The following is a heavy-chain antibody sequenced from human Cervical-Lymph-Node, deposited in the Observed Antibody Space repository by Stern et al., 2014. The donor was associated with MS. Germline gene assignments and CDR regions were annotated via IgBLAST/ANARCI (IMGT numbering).Heavy chain of an antibody. Sequence: VKLVESGAEVKKPGASVTVTCKTSENTFTGYYIHWVRLAHGPGLERMGWINPNSGATNYAQRFQDRVSLTSDTSNSLAYMELDRLTSGDTAVYYCARISLGSGIDYWGQGSLVTVSS. D-gene: IGHD1-26*01. V-gene: IGHV1-2*02. CDR2: INPNSGAT. J-gene: IGHJ4*02. CDR3: ARISLGSGIDY. CDR1: ENTFTGYY.